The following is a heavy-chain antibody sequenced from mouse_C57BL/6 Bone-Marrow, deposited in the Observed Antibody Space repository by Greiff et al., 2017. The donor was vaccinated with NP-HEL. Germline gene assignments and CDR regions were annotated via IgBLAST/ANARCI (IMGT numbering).Heavy chain of an antibody. CDR2: IWGGGST. CDR3: AGDGYYVGY. Sequence: VQLQQSGPGLVQPSQSLSITCTVSGFSLTSYGVHWVRQSPGKGLEWLGVIWGGGSTDYNAAFISRLSISKDNSKSQVFFKMNSLQADDTAIYYCAGDGYYVGYWGQGTTLTVSS. CDR1: GFSLTSYG. D-gene: IGHD2-3*01. J-gene: IGHJ2*01. V-gene: IGHV2-2*01.